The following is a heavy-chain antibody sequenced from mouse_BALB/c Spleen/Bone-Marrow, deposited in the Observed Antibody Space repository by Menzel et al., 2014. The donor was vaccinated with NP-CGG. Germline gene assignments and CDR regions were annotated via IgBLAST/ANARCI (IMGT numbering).Heavy chain of an antibody. CDR2: INPDSSTI. D-gene: IGHD1-2*01. Sequence: DVKLQESGGGLVQPGGSLKLSCAASGFDFSRYWMSWVRQAPGKGPEWMGEINPDSSTINYTPSLKDKFIISRGNAKNTLYLQMSTARSEDTALYYCARLGYYGYFPYWGQGTLVTVS. V-gene: IGHV4-1*02. CDR1: GFDFSRYW. J-gene: IGHJ3*01. CDR3: ARLGYYGYFPY.